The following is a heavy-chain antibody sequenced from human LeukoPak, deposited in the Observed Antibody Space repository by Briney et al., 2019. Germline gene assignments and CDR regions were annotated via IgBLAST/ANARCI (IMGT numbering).Heavy chain of an antibody. D-gene: IGHD3-10*01. V-gene: IGHV4-59*01. CDR2: IYYSGST. CDR3: ARGYGSGSYFDY. J-gene: IGHJ4*02. Sequence: KPSETLSLTCTVSGGSISSYYWSWIRQPPGKGLEWIGYIYYSGSTNYNPSLKSRVTISVDTSKNQFSLRLSSVTAADTAVYYCARGYGSGSYFDYWGQGTLVTVSS. CDR1: GGSISSYY.